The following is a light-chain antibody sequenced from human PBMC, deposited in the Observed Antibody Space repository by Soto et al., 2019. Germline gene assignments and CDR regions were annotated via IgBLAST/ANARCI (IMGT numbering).Light chain of an antibody. V-gene: IGKV3-15*01. CDR2: GAS. CDR1: QSISSN. J-gene: IGKJ4*01. Sequence: EIVMTQSPATLSVSPGDGATLSCRASQSISSNLAWYQQKPGQAPKLLIYGASTRATGFPARFSGSGSGTEFTLPISSLQSEDFAVYYCQQYNDWPLTFGGGTQGEIK. CDR3: QQYNDWPLT.